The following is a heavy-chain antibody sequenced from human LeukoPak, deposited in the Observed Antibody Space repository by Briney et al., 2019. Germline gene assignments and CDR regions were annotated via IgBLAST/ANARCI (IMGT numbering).Heavy chain of an antibody. CDR3: TTGGSCYYNWFDP. CDR2: IKSKTDGGTT. D-gene: IGHD2-15*01. V-gene: IGHV3-15*01. J-gene: IGHJ5*02. Sequence: GGSLRLSCAASGVTFSNACMSWVRQAPGKGLEWVGRIKSKTDGGTTDYAAPVKGRFTISRDDSKNTLYLQMNSLKTEDTAVYYCTTGGSCYYNWFDPWGQGTLVTVSS. CDR1: GVTFSNAC.